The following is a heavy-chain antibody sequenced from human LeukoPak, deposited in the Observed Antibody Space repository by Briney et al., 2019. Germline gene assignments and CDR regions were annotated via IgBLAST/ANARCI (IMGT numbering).Heavy chain of an antibody. D-gene: IGHD5-24*01. Sequence: PSGGSLRLSCAAPGFTFSSFALSWVRQAPGKGLEWVSAISVNGGSTYYADSVKGRFTISRDSSKNTLYLQMNSLRAEDTAVYYCAKDAGTRDGYNSDFFDFWGQGTLVTVSS. V-gene: IGHV3-23*01. J-gene: IGHJ4*02. CDR2: ISVNGGST. CDR1: GFTFSSFA. CDR3: AKDAGTRDGYNSDFFDF.